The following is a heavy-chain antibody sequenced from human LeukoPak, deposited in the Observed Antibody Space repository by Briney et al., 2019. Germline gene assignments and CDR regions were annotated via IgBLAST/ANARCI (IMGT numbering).Heavy chain of an antibody. J-gene: IGHJ5*02. V-gene: IGHV1-69*05. CDR1: GGTFSSYA. D-gene: IGHD2-2*02. CDR2: IIPIFGTA. Sequence: GASVKVSCKASGGTFSSYAISWVRQAPGQGLEWMGGIIPIFGTANYAQKFQGRVTITTDESTSTAYMELSSLRSEDTAVYCCARADSPCSSTSCYRVWFDPWGQGTLVTASS. CDR3: ARADSPCSSTSCYRVWFDP.